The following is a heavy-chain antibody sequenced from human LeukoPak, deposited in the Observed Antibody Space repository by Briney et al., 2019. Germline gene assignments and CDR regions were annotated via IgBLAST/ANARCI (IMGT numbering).Heavy chain of an antibody. J-gene: IGHJ4*02. CDR2: IYYSGST. CDR1: GGSISSYY. Sequence: SETLSLTCTVSGGSISSYYWSWIRRPPGKGLEWIGYIYYSGSTNYNPSLKSRVTISVDTSKNQFSLKLSSVTAADTAVYYCARAHSSGRIIDYWGQGTLVTVSS. D-gene: IGHD6-19*01. V-gene: IGHV4-59*01. CDR3: ARAHSSGRIIDY.